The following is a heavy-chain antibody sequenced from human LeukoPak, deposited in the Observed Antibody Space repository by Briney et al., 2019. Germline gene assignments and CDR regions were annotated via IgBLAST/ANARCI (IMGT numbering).Heavy chain of an antibody. CDR2: IYYSGST. CDR1: GGSINSYY. CDR3: ARDHPDYYGSGSSNAFDI. V-gene: IGHV4-59*01. J-gene: IGHJ3*02. D-gene: IGHD3-10*01. Sequence: SETLSLTCTVSGGSINSYYWSWIRQPPGKGLEWIGYIYYSGSTNYNPSLKSLVTISVDTSKNQFSLKLNSVTAADTAVYYCARDHPDYYGSGSSNAFDIWGQGTMVTVSS.